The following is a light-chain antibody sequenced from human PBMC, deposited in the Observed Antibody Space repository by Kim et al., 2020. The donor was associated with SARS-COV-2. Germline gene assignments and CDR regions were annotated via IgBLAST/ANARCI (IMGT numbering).Light chain of an antibody. CDR2: WAS. CDR3: QQYYSTPFT. V-gene: IGKV4-1*01. CDR1: QSVLYSSNNKNN. Sequence: DILMTQSPDSLAVSLGERATINCKSSQSVLYSSNNKNNLAWYQQKPGQPPKLLIYWASTRESGVPDRFSGSGSGTDFTLTISSLQAEDVAVYYCQQYYSTPFTFGPGTKVDIK. J-gene: IGKJ3*01.